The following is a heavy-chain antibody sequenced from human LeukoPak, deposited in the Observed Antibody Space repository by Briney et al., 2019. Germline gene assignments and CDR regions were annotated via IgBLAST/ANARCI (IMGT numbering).Heavy chain of an antibody. J-gene: IGHJ6*03. D-gene: IGHD2-2*03. Sequence: ASVKVSCKASGYTFTSYDINWVRQAPGQGLEWMGWINPNSGGTNYAQKFQGRVTMTRDTSISTAYMELSRLRSDDTAVYYCAREKMTQLDGYYYYYMDVWGKGTTVTVSS. CDR2: INPNSGGT. V-gene: IGHV1-2*02. CDR3: AREKMTQLDGYYYYYMDV. CDR1: GYTFTSYD.